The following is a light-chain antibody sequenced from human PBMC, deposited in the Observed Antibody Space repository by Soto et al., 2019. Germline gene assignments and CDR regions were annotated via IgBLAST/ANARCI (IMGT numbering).Light chain of an antibody. J-gene: IGLJ1*01. V-gene: IGLV2-14*01. CDR2: EVS. Sequence: QSVLTQPAFVSGSPGQSITISCTGTSSDVGGYNYVSWYQHPPGKAPKLMISEVSNRPSGVSNRFSGSKSGNTASLTISGLQAEDEADYYCSSYTSTSTRVFGTGIKVP. CDR3: SSYTSTSTRV. CDR1: SSDVGGYNY.